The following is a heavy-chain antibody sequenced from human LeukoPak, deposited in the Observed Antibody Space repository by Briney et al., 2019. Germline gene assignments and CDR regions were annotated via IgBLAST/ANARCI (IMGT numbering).Heavy chain of an antibody. Sequence: PGESLKISCKGSGYIINNYWIGWVRQMPGKGLEWMGIIYPADSDIRYSPSFQGQVTISADKSISTAYLQWSSLKASDTAIYYCARQEYCSGGSCYTWFDPWGQGTLVIVSS. J-gene: IGHJ5*02. CDR2: IYPADSDI. D-gene: IGHD2-15*01. V-gene: IGHV5-51*01. CDR3: ARQEYCSGGSCYTWFDP. CDR1: GYIINNYW.